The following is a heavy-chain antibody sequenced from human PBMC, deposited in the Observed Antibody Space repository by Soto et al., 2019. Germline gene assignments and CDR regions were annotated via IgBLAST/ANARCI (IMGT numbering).Heavy chain of an antibody. J-gene: IGHJ5*02. CDR3: APREGGWYTRS. CDR2: VYWVDDK. D-gene: IGHD6-19*01. V-gene: IGHV2-5*02. Sequence: QITLKESGPTLVKPTQTLTLTCTFSGFSLSTSGMGVGWIRQPPGKALEWLALVYWVDDKRYSPSMKSRLTXTXXTSKNQLDLTTTNRDTVDTATYSCAPREGGWYTRSWGKGTLVTVSS. CDR1: GFSLSTSGMG.